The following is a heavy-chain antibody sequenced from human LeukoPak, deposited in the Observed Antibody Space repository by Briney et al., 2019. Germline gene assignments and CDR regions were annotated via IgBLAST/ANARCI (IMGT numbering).Heavy chain of an antibody. V-gene: IGHV3-66*02. J-gene: IGHJ3*02. CDR1: GFTVSSNY. Sequence: PGGSLRLSCAASGFTVSSNYMSWVRQAPGKVLEWVSVIYSGGRTYYADSVKGRSTISRDNSKNRLYLQMNSLRAEDTAVYYCAREPPAAGSIWGQGTMVTVSS. D-gene: IGHD6-13*01. CDR3: AREPPAAGSI. CDR2: IYSGGRT.